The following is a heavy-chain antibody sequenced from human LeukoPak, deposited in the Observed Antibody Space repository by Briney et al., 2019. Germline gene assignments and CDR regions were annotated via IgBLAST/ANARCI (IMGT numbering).Heavy chain of an antibody. Sequence: GGSLRLSCAASGFTVSSNYMSWVRQAPGEGLEWVSVIYSGGNTYYADSVKGRFTISRDNSKNTLYLQMNSLRAEDTAVYYCARDSSDYGGKGVDYWGQGTLVTVSS. D-gene: IGHD4-23*01. V-gene: IGHV3-53*01. CDR3: ARDSSDYGGKGVDY. J-gene: IGHJ4*02. CDR2: IYSGGNT. CDR1: GFTVSSNY.